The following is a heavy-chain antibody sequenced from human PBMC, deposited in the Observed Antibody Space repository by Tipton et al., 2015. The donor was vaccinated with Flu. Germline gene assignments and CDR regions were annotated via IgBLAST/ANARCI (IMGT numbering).Heavy chain of an antibody. CDR3: ARVNHYYGSGSYYTLDY. CDR2: IYTSGST. CDR1: GGSISSYY. Sequence: TLSLTCTVSGGSISSYYWSWIRQPAGKGLEWIVRIYTSGSTNYNPSLKSRVTISVDTSKNQFSLKLSSVTAADTAVYYCARVNHYYGSGSYYTLDYWGQGTLVTVSS. J-gene: IGHJ4*02. D-gene: IGHD3-10*01. V-gene: IGHV4-4*07.